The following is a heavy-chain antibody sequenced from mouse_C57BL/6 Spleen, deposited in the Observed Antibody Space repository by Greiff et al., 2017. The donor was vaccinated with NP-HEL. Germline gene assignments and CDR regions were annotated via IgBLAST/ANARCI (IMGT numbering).Heavy chain of an antibody. D-gene: IGHD1-1*01. CDR1: GYAFSSYW. CDR2: IYPGDGDT. V-gene: IGHV1-80*01. CDR3: ARGVTTVVAPFAY. J-gene: IGHJ3*01. Sequence: QVQLKQSGAELVKPGASVKISCKASGYAFSSYWMNWVKQRPGKGLEWIGQIYPGDGDTNYNGKFKGKATLTADKSSSTAYMQLSSLTSEDSAVYFCARGVTTVVAPFAYWGQGTLVTVSA.